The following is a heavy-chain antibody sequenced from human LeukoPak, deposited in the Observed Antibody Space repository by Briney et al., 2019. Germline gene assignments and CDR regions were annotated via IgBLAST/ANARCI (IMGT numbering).Heavy chain of an antibody. CDR2: IIPIFGTA. Sequence: SVKVSCKASGGTFSSYAISWVRQAPGQGLEWMGGIIPIFGTANYAQKFQGRVTITTDESTSTAYMELSSLRSEGTAVYYCARALLGATTRGFFDYWGQGTLVTVSS. J-gene: IGHJ4*02. CDR3: ARALLGATTRGFFDY. CDR1: GGTFSSYA. D-gene: IGHD1-26*01. V-gene: IGHV1-69*05.